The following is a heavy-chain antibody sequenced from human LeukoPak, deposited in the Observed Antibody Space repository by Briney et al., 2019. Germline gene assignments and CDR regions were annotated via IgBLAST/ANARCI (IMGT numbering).Heavy chain of an antibody. CDR2: IIPIFGTA. D-gene: IGHD2-2*01. J-gene: IGHJ4*02. CDR3: ARRRYCSSTSCPGFDY. V-gene: IGHV1-69*05. Sequence: SVKVSCKASGGTFSSSAISWVRQAPGQGLEWMGGIIPIFGTANYAQKFQGRVTITTDESTSTAYMELSSLRSEDTAVYYCARRRYCSSTSCPGFDYWGQGTLVTVSS. CDR1: GGTFSSSA.